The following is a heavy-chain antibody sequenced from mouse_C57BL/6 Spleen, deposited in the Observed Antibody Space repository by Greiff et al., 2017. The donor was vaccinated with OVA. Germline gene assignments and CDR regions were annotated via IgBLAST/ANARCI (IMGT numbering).Heavy chain of an antibody. D-gene: IGHD2-4*01. V-gene: IGHV1-82*01. CDR1: GYAFSSSW. CDR3: ARGYDYDKGDFDY. J-gene: IGHJ2*01. CDR2: FYPGDGDT. Sequence: VMLEESGPELVKPGASVKISCKASGYAFSSSWMNWVKQRPGKGLEWFGRFYPGDGDTNYNGKFKGKATMTADKSSSTAYSQLSSLTSEDSAVYFYARGYDYDKGDFDYWGQGTTLTVSS.